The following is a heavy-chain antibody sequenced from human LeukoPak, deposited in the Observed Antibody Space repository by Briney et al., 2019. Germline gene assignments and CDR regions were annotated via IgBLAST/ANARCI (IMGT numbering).Heavy chain of an antibody. CDR1: GYTFTSYG. CDR3: ARDNYYDSSGYYSGAFDI. CDR2: ISAYNGNT. D-gene: IGHD3-22*01. V-gene: IGHV1-18*01. Sequence: ASVKVSCKASGYTFTSYGISWVRQAPGQGLEWMGWISAYNGNTNYAQKLQGRVTMTTDTSTSTAYMELRSLRSDDTAVYYCARDNYYDSSGYYSGAFDIWGQGTMVTVSS. J-gene: IGHJ3*02.